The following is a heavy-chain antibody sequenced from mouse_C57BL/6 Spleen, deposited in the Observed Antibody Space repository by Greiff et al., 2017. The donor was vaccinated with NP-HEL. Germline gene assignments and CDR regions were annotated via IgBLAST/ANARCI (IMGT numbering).Heavy chain of an antibody. CDR2: INPYNGGT. V-gene: IGHV1-19*01. D-gene: IGHD2-5*01. J-gene: IGHJ4*01. CDR3: ARAYYSTPYAMDY. CDR1: GYTFTDYY. Sequence: EVQLQQSGPVLVKPGASVKMSCKASGYTFTDYYMNWVKQSHGKSLEWIGVINPYNGGTSYNQKFKSKATLTVDKSSSTAYMELNSLTSEDSAVYYCARAYYSTPYAMDYWGQGTSVTVSS.